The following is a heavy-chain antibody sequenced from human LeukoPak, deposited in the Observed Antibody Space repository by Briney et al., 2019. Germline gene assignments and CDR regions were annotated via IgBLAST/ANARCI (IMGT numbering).Heavy chain of an antibody. Sequence: GGSLRLSCAASGYTFNSHAMSWVRQAPGKGLESVSAISGSGGSTYYADSVKGRFTISRDNSKNTLYLQMNSLRAEDTALYYCAKEPASGSCFDYWGQGTLVTVSS. CDR1: GYTFNSHA. CDR3: AKEPASGSCFDY. V-gene: IGHV3-23*01. CDR2: ISGSGGST. J-gene: IGHJ4*02. D-gene: IGHD3-10*01.